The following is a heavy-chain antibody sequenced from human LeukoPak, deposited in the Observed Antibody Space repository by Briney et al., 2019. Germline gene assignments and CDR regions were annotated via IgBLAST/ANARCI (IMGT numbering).Heavy chain of an antibody. Sequence: ASVKVSCKASGYTFTSYDINWVRQATGQGLEWMGWMNPNSGNTGYAQKFQGRVTMTRNTSISTAYMELSSLRSEDTAVYYCARVAADLEWLLYSYYYYGMDVWGQGTTVTVSS. V-gene: IGHV1-8*01. CDR2: MNPNSGNT. J-gene: IGHJ6*02. CDR3: ARVAADLEWLLYSYYYYGMDV. D-gene: IGHD3-3*01. CDR1: GYTFTSYD.